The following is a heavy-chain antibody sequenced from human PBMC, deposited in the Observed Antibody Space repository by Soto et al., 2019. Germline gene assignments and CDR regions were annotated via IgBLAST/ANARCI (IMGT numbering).Heavy chain of an antibody. V-gene: IGHV1-69*12. J-gene: IGHJ6*02. CDR1: GGTLNSYA. Sequence: QVQLVQSGVEVKKPGSSVKVSCKASGGTLNSYAIDWVRQAPGQGLEWMGGIIPIVGNTYYAQRLQGRVKLTADESTRTAYMELSTLTSEDTAVYYCARGTVTGSEYNFYYYGMDVWGQGTTVIVSS. D-gene: IGHD1-1*01. CDR2: IIPIVGNT. CDR3: ARGTVTGSEYNFYYYGMDV.